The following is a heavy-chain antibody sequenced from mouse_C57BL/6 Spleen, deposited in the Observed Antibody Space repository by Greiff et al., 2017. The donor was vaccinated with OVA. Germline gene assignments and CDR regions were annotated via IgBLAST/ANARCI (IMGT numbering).Heavy chain of an antibody. CDR3: ARGFTTVVAIDFDV. Sequence: EVQLQQSGPVLVKPGASVKMSCKASGYTFTDYYMNWVKQSHGKSLEWIGVINPYNGGTSYNQKFKGKATLTVDKSSSTAYMELNSLTSEDSAVYYCARGFTTVVAIDFDVWGTGTTVTVSS. D-gene: IGHD1-1*01. CDR2: INPYNGGT. J-gene: IGHJ1*03. CDR1: GYTFTDYY. V-gene: IGHV1-19*01.